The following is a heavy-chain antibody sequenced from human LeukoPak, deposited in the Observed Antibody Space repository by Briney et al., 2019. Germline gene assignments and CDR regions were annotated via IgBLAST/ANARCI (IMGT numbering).Heavy chain of an antibody. CDR1: GFTFSSYA. D-gene: IGHD3-3*01. CDR2: ISYDGSNK. J-gene: IGHJ6*02. V-gene: IGHV3-30-3*01. CDR3: ARDMGDFWSGFRHYYYYGMDV. Sequence: GGSLRLSCAASGFTFSSYAMHWVRQAPGKGLEWVAVISYDGSNKYYADSVKGRFTISRDNSKNTLYLQMNSLRAEDTAVYYCARDMGDFWSGFRHYYYYGMDVWGQGTTVTVSS.